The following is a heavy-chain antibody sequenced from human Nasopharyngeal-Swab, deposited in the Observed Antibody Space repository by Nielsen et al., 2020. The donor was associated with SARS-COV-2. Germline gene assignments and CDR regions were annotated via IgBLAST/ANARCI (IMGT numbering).Heavy chain of an antibody. CDR3: ARVAVVVPAASLWGYFDY. D-gene: IGHD2-2*01. CDR2: ISYSGNT. J-gene: IGHJ4*02. CDR1: GGSISTGDFF. Sequence: SCTVSGGSISTGDFFWSWIRQPPGKGLEWIGYISYSGNTYYNPSFKSRVTISVDTSENQFSLKLSSLTAADTAVYYCARVAVVVPAASLWGYFDYWGQGTLVTVSS. V-gene: IGHV4-30-4*01.